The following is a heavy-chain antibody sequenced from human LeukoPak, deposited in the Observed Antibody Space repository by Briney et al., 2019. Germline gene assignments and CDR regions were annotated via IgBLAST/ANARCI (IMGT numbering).Heavy chain of an antibody. CDR1: GGTFSSYA. CDR3: ARGGLGYCSSTSCSDAFDI. V-gene: IGHV1-69*13. CDR2: IIPIFGTA. Sequence: ASVKVSCKASGGTFSSYAISWVRQAPGQGLEWVGGIIPIFGTANYAQKFQGRVTITADESTSTAYMELSSLRSEDTAVYYCARGGLGYCSSTSCSDAFDIWGQGTMVTVSS. D-gene: IGHD2-2*01. J-gene: IGHJ3*02.